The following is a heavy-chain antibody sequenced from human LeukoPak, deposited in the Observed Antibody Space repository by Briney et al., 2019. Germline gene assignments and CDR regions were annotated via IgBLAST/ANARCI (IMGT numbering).Heavy chain of an antibody. D-gene: IGHD3-22*01. CDR1: GGSISSSSSY. Sequence: SETLSLTCTVSGGSISSSSSYWSWIRQPPGKGLEWIGYIYYSGSTNYNPSLKSRVTISVDTSKNQFSLKLSSVTAADTAVYYCARNPPAPDSSGYYRDYWGQGTLVTVSS. V-gene: IGHV4-61*01. J-gene: IGHJ4*02. CDR2: IYYSGST. CDR3: ARNPPAPDSSGYYRDY.